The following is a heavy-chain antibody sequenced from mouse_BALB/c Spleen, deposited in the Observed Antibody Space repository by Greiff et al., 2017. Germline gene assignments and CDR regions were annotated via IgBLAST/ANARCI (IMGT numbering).Heavy chain of an antibody. V-gene: IGHV7-3*02. D-gene: IGHD2-10*02. Sequence: EVQLVESGGGLVQPGGSLRLSCATSGFTFTDYYMSWVRQPPGKALEWLGFIRNKANGYTTEYSASVKGRFTISRDNSQSILYLQMNTLRAEDSATYYCARVPYGNYAMDYWGQGTSVTVSA. CDR2: IRNKANGYTT. CDR1: GFTFTDYY. CDR3: ARVPYGNYAMDY. J-gene: IGHJ4*01.